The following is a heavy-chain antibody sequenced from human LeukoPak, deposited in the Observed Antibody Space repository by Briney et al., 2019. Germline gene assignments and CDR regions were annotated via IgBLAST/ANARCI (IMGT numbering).Heavy chain of an antibody. CDR2: IWYDGSNK. D-gene: IGHD6-19*01. CDR3: ARAQHGWNDYFDY. J-gene: IGHJ4*02. V-gene: IGHV3-33*01. Sequence: GGSLRLSCAASGFTFSSYGMHWVRQAPGKGLEWVAVIWYDGSNKYYADSVKGRFTISRDNSKNTLYLQMNSLRAEDTAVYYCARAQHGWNDYFDYWGQGTLVTVSS. CDR1: GFTFSSYG.